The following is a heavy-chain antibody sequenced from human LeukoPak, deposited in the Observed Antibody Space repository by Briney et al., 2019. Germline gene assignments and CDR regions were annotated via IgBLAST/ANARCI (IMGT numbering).Heavy chain of an antibody. Sequence: TGGSLRRSAAGSAFTFSSYAMHWERHASGKGLEGGVRIRSRSNNYATTYAASVTGRFNISRDDSKNMVYIQMNSLTAEDTAVYYCTRLSCGGGYCYYFDYWGQGTLVTVSS. CDR1: AFTFSSYA. V-gene: IGHV3-73*01. D-gene: IGHD2-21*01. CDR2: IRSRSNNYAT. J-gene: IGHJ4*02. CDR3: TRLSCGGGYCYYFDY.